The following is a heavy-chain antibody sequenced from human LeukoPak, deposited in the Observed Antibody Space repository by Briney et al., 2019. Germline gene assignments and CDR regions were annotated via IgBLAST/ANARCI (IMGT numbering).Heavy chain of an antibody. J-gene: IGHJ3*02. CDR2: ISGSGGSI. D-gene: IGHD3-10*01. V-gene: IGHV3-23*01. CDR3: AKEGFGEGEAFDI. CDR1: GFTFSSYA. Sequence: GGSLRLSCVASGFTFSSYAMSWVRQAPGKGLEWVSAISGSGGSIYYADSVKGRFTISRDNSKNTLYLQMNSLRAEDTAVYYCAKEGFGEGEAFDIWGQGTMVTVSS.